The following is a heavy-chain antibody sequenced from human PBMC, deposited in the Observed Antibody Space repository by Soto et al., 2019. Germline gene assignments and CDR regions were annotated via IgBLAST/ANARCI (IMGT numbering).Heavy chain of an antibody. D-gene: IGHD3-22*01. CDR3: ARDIDYYDSSGYYRDY. V-gene: IGHV3-21*01. CDR1: GFTFSSYS. J-gene: IGHJ4*02. Sequence: EVQLVESGGGLVKPGGSLRLSCAASGFTFSSYSMNWVRQAPGKGLEWVSSISSSSSYIYYADSVKGRFTIPRDNAKNSLYLQMNSLRAEDTAVYYCARDIDYYDSSGYYRDYWGQGTLVTVSS. CDR2: ISSSSSYI.